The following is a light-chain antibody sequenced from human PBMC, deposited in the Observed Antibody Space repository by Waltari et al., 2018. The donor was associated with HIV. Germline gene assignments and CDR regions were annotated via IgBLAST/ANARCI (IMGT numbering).Light chain of an antibody. CDR3: HSYDSSLDGWV. J-gene: IGLJ3*02. CDR2: GYN. V-gene: IGLV1-40*01. Sequence: VSGAPGQRVTISCTGSSSNIGADYHVNWYQQLPGTAPKLLIYGYNNRPSGVPDRFSGSKSGTSASLAISGLQAEDEADYYCHSYDSSLDGWVFGGGTKLTVL. CDR1: SSNIGADYH.